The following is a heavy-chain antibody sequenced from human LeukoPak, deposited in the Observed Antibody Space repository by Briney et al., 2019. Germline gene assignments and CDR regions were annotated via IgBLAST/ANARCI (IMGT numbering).Heavy chain of an antibody. J-gene: IGHJ3*02. D-gene: IGHD3-22*01. CDR1: GYTFTGYY. V-gene: IGHV1-2*02. CDR2: INPNSGGT. CDR3: ARATYYYDSSGYYENHDAFDI. Sequence: RASVKVSCKASGYTFTGYYMHWVRQAPGQGLEWMGWINPNSGGTNYAQKFQGRVTMTRDTSISTAYMELSRLRSDDTAVYYCARATYYYDSSGYYENHDAFDIWGQGTMVTVSS.